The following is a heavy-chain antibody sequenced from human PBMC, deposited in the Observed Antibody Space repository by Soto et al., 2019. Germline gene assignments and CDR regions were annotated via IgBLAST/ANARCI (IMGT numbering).Heavy chain of an antibody. D-gene: IGHD6-6*01. CDR2: ISAYSGDT. J-gene: IGHJ4*02. CDR1: GYTFTNHG. CDR3: ARTPGGSSSFVDY. V-gene: IGHV1-18*01. Sequence: GASVKVSCKASGYTFTNHGISWVRQAPGQGLEWMGWISAYSGDTKYAQNLQGRVTMTTDTSTNTAYMELRSLRSDDTAVYYCARTPGGSSSFVDYWGQGTLVTVSS.